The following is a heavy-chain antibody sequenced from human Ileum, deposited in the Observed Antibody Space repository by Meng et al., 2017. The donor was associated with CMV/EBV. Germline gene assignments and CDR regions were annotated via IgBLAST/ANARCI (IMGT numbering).Heavy chain of an antibody. Sequence: QVQLVQSGAEVKMPGASVKVSCKASGYTFTDYAITWVRQAPGQGLEWMGWISGYNSNTKYAQKFQGRVTMTTDTSTTTVYMELRNLRYDDTAVYYCARDGYYPSRVFDYWGLGTLVTVSS. V-gene: IGHV1-18*01. CDR2: ISGYNSNT. CDR1: GYTFTDYA. J-gene: IGHJ4*01. CDR3: ARDGYYPSRVFDY. D-gene: IGHD2-2*03.